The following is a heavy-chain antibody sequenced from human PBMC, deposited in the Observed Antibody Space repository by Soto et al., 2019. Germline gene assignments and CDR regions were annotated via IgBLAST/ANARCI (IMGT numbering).Heavy chain of an antibody. Sequence: GGSLRLSCAASGFTFSSYGMHWVRQAPGKGLEWVVVISFDGINKYYADSVNGRFTISRVNSKYTLYLQMNSLRAEDTAVYYCAKYGSVVNYAFDIWGQGTMVTVSS. V-gene: IGHV3-30*18. D-gene: IGHD2-15*01. J-gene: IGHJ3*02. CDR2: ISFDGINK. CDR1: GFTFSSYG. CDR3: AKYGSVVNYAFDI.